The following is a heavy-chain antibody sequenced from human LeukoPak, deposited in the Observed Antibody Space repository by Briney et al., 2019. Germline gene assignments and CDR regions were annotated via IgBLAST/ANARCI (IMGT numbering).Heavy chain of an antibody. CDR1: GFTFSSHE. V-gene: IGHV3-48*03. CDR2: ISGSGSTR. CDR3: AGSTPYGYFDY. Sequence: GGSLRLSCAASGFTFSSHEMNWVRQAPGKGLEWVTYISGSGSTRYYADPVKGRFTISRDNAKDSLYLQMNTLRADDTAVYYCAGSTPYGYFDYWGQGTLVTVSS. D-gene: IGHD2-15*01. J-gene: IGHJ4*02.